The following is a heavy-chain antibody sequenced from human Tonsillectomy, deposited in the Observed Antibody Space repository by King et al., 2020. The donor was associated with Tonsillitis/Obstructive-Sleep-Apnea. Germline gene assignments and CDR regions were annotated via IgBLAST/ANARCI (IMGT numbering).Heavy chain of an antibody. Sequence: QLVQSGXXXXXXXXXXXIXXXXSGYXXXTYXXXXXXXMPGKGLEWMGIIYPGDSDTRYSPSFQGQVTISADKSISTAYLQWISLKPSDSAMYYCARLEVVLVAGAIPPGKNWFDPWGQGTLVTVSS. J-gene: IGHJ5*02. CDR1: GYXXXTYX. CDR2: IYPGDSDT. D-gene: IGHD2-2*01. V-gene: IGHV5-51*01. CDR3: ARLEVVLVAGAIPPGKNWFDP.